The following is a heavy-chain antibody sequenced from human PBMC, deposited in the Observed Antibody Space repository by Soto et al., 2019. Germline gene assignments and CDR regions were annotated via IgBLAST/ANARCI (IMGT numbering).Heavy chain of an antibody. CDR1: GFTFSSYG. D-gene: IGHD5-18*01. V-gene: IGHV3-33*01. J-gene: IGHJ6*02. Sequence: GGSLRLSCAASGFTFSSYGMHWVRQAPGKGLEWVAVIWYDGSNKYYADSVKGRFTISRDNSKNTLYLQMNSLRAEDTAVYYCARVTDGYSYGSTDYYYGMDVWGQGTTVTVSS. CDR2: IWYDGSNK. CDR3: ARVTDGYSYGSTDYYYGMDV.